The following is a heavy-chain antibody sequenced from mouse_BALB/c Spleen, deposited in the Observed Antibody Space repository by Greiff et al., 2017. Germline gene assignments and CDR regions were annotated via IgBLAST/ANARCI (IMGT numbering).Heavy chain of an antibody. CDR1: GFNIKDTY. Sequence: VQLQQSGAELVKPGASVKLSCTASGFNIKDTYMHWVKQRPEQGLEWIGRIDPANGNTKYDPKFQGKATITADTASNTAYLQLSSLTSEDTAVYYCASLYYGSSYLFAYWGQGTLVTVSA. CDR2: IDPANGNT. J-gene: IGHJ3*01. CDR3: ASLYYGSSYLFAY. D-gene: IGHD1-1*01. V-gene: IGHV14-3*02.